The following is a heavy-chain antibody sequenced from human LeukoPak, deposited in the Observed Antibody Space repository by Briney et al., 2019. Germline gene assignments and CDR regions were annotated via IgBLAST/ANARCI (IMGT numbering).Heavy chain of an antibody. CDR1: GYTFTGYY. CDR2: INPNSGGT. D-gene: IGHD6-19*01. J-gene: IGHJ4*02. V-gene: IGHV1-2*04. CDR3: AGGGGIAVAGTYYFDY. Sequence: ASVKVSCKASGYTFTGYYMHWVRQAPGQGLEWMGWINPNSGGTNYAQKFQGWVTMTRDTSISTAYMELSRLRSDDTAVYYCAGGGGIAVAGTYYFDYWGQGTLVTVSS.